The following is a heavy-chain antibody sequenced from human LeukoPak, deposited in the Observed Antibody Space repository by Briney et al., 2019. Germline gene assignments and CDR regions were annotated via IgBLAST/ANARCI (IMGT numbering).Heavy chain of an antibody. CDR1: GYTFTSYG. D-gene: IGHD1-26*01. Sequence: EASVKVSCKASGYTFTSYGISWVRQAPGQGLEWMGWISAYNGNTNYAQKLQGRVTMTTDTSTSTAYMELRSLRSDDTAVYYCARDLVVGATTRSDAFDIWGQGTMVTVSS. CDR2: ISAYNGNT. J-gene: IGHJ3*02. V-gene: IGHV1-18*01. CDR3: ARDLVVGATTRSDAFDI.